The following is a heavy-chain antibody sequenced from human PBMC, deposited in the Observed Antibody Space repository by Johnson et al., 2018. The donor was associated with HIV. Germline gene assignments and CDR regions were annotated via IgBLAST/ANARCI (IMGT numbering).Heavy chain of an antibody. CDR1: GFTFSDYY. J-gene: IGHJ3*02. CDR2: ISSSGSTI. D-gene: IGHD6-6*01. CDR3: ATLKGPRLHIAARRPDAFDI. V-gene: IGHV3-11*04. Sequence: VQLVESGGGLVKPGGSLRLSCAASGFTFSDYYMSWIRQAPGKGLEWVSYISSSGSTIYYADSVKGRFTISRYNAKNSLYLQMNSLRAEYTAVYYCATLKGPRLHIAARRPDAFDIWGQGTMVTVSS.